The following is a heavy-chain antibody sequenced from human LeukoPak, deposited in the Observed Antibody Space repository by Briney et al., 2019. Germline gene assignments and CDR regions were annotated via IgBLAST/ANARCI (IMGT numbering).Heavy chain of an antibody. CDR1: GFTFSNYG. CDR2: IRYDGSNK. V-gene: IGHV3-30*02. D-gene: IGHD6-19*01. J-gene: IGHJ4*02. CDR3: ARALSSSGWKPFDY. Sequence: GGSLRLSCAASGFTFSNYGMHWVRQAPGKGLEWVAFIRYDGSNKYYADSVKGRFTISRDNSKNTLYLQMNSLRAEDTAVYYCARALSSSGWKPFDYWGQGTLVTVSS.